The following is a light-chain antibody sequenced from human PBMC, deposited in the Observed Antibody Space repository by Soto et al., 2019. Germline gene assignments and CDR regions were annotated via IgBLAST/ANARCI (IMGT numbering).Light chain of an antibody. CDR3: QQRTDWPPVFT. CDR1: QSVSTY. CDR2: DAS. V-gene: IGKV3-11*01. Sequence: EIVLTQSPATLSLSPGERATLSCRASQSVSTYLAWYQQKRGQAPRLLIYDASNRVTGIPARFSGSGSGTDFTLTISSLEPEDFAVYYCQQRTDWPPVFTFGPGTKVDIK. J-gene: IGKJ3*01.